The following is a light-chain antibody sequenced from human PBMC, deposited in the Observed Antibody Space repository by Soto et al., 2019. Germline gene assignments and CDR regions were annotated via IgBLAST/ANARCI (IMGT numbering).Light chain of an antibody. CDR1: QGISNY. V-gene: IGKV1-27*01. CDR2: AAS. J-gene: IGKJ3*01. CDR3: QNYNSAPFT. Sequence: DIQMTQSPSSLSESVGDRVTITCRASQGISNYLAWYQQKPGKIPKLLIYAASTLPSGVPSRFSGSGSGTDFTLTISSLQPEDVASYYCQNYNSAPFTFGPGTEVDIK.